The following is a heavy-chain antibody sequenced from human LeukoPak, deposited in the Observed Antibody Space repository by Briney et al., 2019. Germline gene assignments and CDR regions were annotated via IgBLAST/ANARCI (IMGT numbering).Heavy chain of an antibody. CDR2: IRSSGDST. CDR3: ARGVGATLYYYYYMDV. V-gene: IGHV3-23*01. CDR1: GFTFSSYG. J-gene: IGHJ6*03. Sequence: GGTLRLSCAASGFTFSSYGMSWVRQAPGKGLEWVSGIRSSGDSTYYADSVKGRFTISRDNSKNTLYLQMNSLRAEDTAVYYCARGVGATLYYYYYMDVWGKGTTVTISS. D-gene: IGHD1-26*01.